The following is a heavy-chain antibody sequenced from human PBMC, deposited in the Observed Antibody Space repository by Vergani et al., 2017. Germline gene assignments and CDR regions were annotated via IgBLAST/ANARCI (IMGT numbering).Heavy chain of an antibody. CDR2: TYYRSKWYN. V-gene: IGHV6-1*01. J-gene: IGHJ4*02. CDR1: GDSVSSNSAA. D-gene: IGHD6-6*01. CDR3: ARSDRWGIAARKHFDY. Sequence: QVQLQQSGPGLVKPSQTLSLTCAISGDSVSSNSAAWNWISQSPSRGLEWLGRTYYRSKWYNDYAVSVKSPITINPDTTKNQFSLQLTSVTPEDTAVYYCARSDRWGIAARKHFDYWGQGTLVTVSS.